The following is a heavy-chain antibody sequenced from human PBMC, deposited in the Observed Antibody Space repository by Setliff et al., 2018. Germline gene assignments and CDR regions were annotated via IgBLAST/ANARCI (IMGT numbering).Heavy chain of an antibody. Sequence: ASVKVSCKASGATFSSYGISWVRQAPGQGLEWMGGTIPMFGTTEYAQKFQGRLTIITDESTNTAFMQLSSLRSDDTAVYYCVREGVDRRSSTDYRYYMDGWGKGTTVTVSS. CDR1: GATFSSYG. CDR3: VREGVDRRSSTDYRYYMDG. V-gene: IGHV1-69*05. D-gene: IGHD6-6*01. J-gene: IGHJ6*03. CDR2: TIPMFGTT.